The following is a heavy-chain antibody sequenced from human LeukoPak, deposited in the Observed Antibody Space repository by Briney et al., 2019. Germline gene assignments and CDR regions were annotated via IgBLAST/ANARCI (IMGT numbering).Heavy chain of an antibody. J-gene: IGHJ4*02. CDR3: ARGRRNYCSSTSCYVLLFDY. D-gene: IGHD2-2*01. V-gene: IGHV4-34*01. CDR2: INHSGST. CDR1: GGSFSGYY. Sequence: PSETLSLTCAVYGGSFSGYYWSWIRQPPGKGLEWIGEINHSGSTNYNPSLKSRVTISVDTSMNQFSLKLSSVTAADTAVYYCARGRRNYCSSTSCYVLLFDYWGQGTLVTVSS.